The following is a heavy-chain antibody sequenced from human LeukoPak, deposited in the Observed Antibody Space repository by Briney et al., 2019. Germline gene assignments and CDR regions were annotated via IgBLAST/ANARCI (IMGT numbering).Heavy chain of an antibody. V-gene: IGHV3-23*01. J-gene: IGHJ6*02. D-gene: IGHD1-1*01. CDR2: INGGGDST. CDR1: GFTFSSYA. Sequence: GGSLRLSCAASGFTFSSYAMSWVRQAPGKGLEWVSSINGGGDSTYYADSVKGRFTISRDNSKNKLYLQMNSLRAEDTAVYYCAREKLPETSYYYYYGMDVWGQGTTVTVSS. CDR3: AREKLPETSYYYYYGMDV.